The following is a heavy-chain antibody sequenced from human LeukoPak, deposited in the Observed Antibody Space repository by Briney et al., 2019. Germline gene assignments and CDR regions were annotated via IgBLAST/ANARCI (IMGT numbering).Heavy chain of an antibody. Sequence: GRSLRLSCAASGFTFSSYAMHWVRQAPGKGLEWVAVISYDGSNKYYADSVKGRFTISRDNSKNTLYLQMNSLRAEDTAVYYCARNYGGNSYDAFDIWGQGTMVTVSS. V-gene: IGHV3-30-3*01. CDR3: ARNYGGNSYDAFDI. CDR1: GFTFSSYA. J-gene: IGHJ3*02. CDR2: ISYDGSNK. D-gene: IGHD4-23*01.